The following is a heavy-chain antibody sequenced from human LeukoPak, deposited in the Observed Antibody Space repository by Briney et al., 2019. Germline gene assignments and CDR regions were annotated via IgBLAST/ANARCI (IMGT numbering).Heavy chain of an antibody. CDR2: INPNSGGT. CDR3: ARDGPYSGSSYYFDY. D-gene: IGHD1-26*01. CDR1: GYTFTGYY. Sequence: ASVKVSCKASGYTFTGYYMHWVRQAPGQGLEWMGWINPNSGGTNYAQKFQGRVTMTRDTSISTAYVELSRLRSDDTAVYYCARDGPYSGSSYYFDYWGQGTLVTVSS. J-gene: IGHJ4*02. V-gene: IGHV1-2*02.